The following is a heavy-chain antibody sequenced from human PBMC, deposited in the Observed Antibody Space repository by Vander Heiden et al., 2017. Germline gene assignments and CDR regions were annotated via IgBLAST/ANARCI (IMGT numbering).Heavy chain of an antibody. V-gene: IGHV3-7*01. J-gene: IGHJ4*02. CDR3: ARVGRSGNFDY. Sequence: EVQLVESGGGLVQPGGSLSLSCEASGFTFSGPWMSWVRQAPGKGLEWVANIKQDGGEKVYVDSVKGRFTISRDNAKNSLYLQMSSLRAEDTAVYYCARVGRSGNFDYWGQGTLVTVSS. D-gene: IGHD6-13*01. CDR1: GFTFSGPW. CDR2: IKQDGGEK.